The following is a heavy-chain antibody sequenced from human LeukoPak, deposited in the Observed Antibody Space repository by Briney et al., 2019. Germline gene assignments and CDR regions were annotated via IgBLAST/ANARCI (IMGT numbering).Heavy chain of an antibody. Sequence: GGSLRLSCAASGFTFSSYSMNWVRQAPGKGLEWVSSISSSSSYIYYADSVKGRFTISRDNAKNSLYLQLDSLRAEDTAIYYCARDASGSFYDYWGQGTLVTVSS. CDR2: ISSSSSYI. CDR1: GFTFSSYS. J-gene: IGHJ4*02. D-gene: IGHD1-26*01. CDR3: ARDASGSFYDY. V-gene: IGHV3-21*01.